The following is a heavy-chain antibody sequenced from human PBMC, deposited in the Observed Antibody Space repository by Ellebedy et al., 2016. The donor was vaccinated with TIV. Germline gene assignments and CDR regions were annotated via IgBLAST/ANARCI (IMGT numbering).Heavy chain of an antibody. CDR1: GGSISSYY. CDR2: INHSGST. Sequence: SETLSLTXTVSGGSISSYYWSWIRQPPGKGLEWIGEINHSGSTNYNPSLKSRVTISVDTSKNQFSLKLSSVTAADTAVYYCAVGVVIPPYYYYGMDVWGQGTTVTVSS. J-gene: IGHJ6*02. D-gene: IGHD3-3*01. V-gene: IGHV4-34*01. CDR3: AVGVVIPPYYYYGMDV.